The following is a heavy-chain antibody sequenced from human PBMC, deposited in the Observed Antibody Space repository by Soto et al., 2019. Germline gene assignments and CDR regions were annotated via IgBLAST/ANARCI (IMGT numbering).Heavy chain of an antibody. CDR2: ISVSGGST. Sequence: GGSLRLSCAASGFTFSSYAMSWVRQAPGKGLEWVSAISVSGGSTYYADSVKGRFTISRDNSKNTLYLQMNSLRAEDTAVYYCAKELGYCSSTSCYSDIVLMVYAQPDGYPPGPFDYSGQGTLVTVSS. CDR1: GFTFSSYA. CDR3: AKELGYCSSTSCYSDIVLMVYAQPDGYPPGPFDY. V-gene: IGHV3-23*01. J-gene: IGHJ4*02. D-gene: IGHD2-2*01.